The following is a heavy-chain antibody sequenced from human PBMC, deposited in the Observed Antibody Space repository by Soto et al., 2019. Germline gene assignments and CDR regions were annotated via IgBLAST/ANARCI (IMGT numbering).Heavy chain of an antibody. CDR2: IYSGGST. CDR1: GFTVSSNY. Sequence: EVQLVESGGGLIQPGGSLRLSCAASGFTVSSNYMSWVRQAPGKGLEWVSVIYSGGSTYYADSVKGRFTISRDNSKHPLYLQMNSLSDEDTAVYYCARDRVESGYPEYFQHWGQGTLVTVSS. J-gene: IGHJ1*01. V-gene: IGHV3-53*01. D-gene: IGHD3-22*01. CDR3: ARDRVESGYPEYFQH.